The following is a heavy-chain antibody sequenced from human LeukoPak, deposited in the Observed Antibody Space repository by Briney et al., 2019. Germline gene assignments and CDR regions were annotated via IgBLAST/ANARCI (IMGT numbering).Heavy chain of an antibody. CDR1: GFTVSSNY. CDR3: ARDNSSGTTPFDY. CDR2: IYSGGST. D-gene: IGHD4-17*01. V-gene: IGHV3-66*01. Sequence: GGSLSLSCAASGFTVSSNYMSWVRQAPGKGLEWVSVIYSGGSTYYADSVKGRFTISRDNSKNTLYLRMNSLRAEDTAVYYCARDNSSGTTPFDYRVQGTLVTVSS. J-gene: IGHJ4*02.